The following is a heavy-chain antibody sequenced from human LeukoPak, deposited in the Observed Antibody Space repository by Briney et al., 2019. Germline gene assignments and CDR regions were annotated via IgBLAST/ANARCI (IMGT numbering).Heavy chain of an antibody. CDR1: GFTFSNHA. J-gene: IGHJ4*02. CDR3: ARDTGENGYYGLTGDY. Sequence: GGSLILSCAASGFTFSNHAIHWVRPAPGKGLEWVAVISYDGGTNKYYADSVEGRFTISRDNSKNTVFLHMNGLRPEDTAVYYCARDTGENGYYGLTGDYWGRGTLVTVSS. V-gene: IGHV3-30*04. CDR2: ISYDGGTNK. D-gene: IGHD1-14*01.